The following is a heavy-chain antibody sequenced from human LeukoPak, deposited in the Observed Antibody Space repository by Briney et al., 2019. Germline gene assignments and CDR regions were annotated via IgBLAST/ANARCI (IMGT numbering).Heavy chain of an antibody. J-gene: IGHJ5*02. CDR3: ARDTEWLLDWFDP. V-gene: IGHV3-21*04. Sequence: PGGSLRLSCAAYGFTFSSYSMNWVRQAPGKGLEWVSSISSSSSYIYYADSVKGRFTISRDNAKNSLYLQMNSLRAEDTAVYYCARDTEWLLDWFDPWGQGTLVTVSS. CDR2: ISSSSSYI. D-gene: IGHD6-19*01. CDR1: GFTFSSYS.